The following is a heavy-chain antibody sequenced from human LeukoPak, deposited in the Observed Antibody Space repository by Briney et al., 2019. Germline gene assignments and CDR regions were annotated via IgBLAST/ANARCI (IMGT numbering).Heavy chain of an antibody. V-gene: IGHV3-66*01. CDR2: IYSGGST. D-gene: IGHD2-8*01. J-gene: IGHJ3*02. CDR1: EFSVGSNY. CDR3: AKTSMVYAIDDAFDI. Sequence: GGSLRLSCAASEFSVGSNYMTWVRQAPGKGLEWVSLIYSGGSTYYEDSVKGRFTISRDNSKNTLYLQMNSLRAEDTAVYYCAKTSMVYAIDDAFDIWGQGTMVTVSS.